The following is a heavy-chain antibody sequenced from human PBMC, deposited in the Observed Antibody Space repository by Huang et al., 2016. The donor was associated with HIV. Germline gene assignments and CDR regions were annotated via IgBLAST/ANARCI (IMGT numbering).Heavy chain of an antibody. CDR2: IVPRFGLT. V-gene: IGHV1-69*10. D-gene: IGHD3-16*01. Sequence: QAQLVQSGAAVMKPGSSVRVSCKASGVSFSDYAFSWVRRAPGQGIGWMGVIVPRFGLTNYATGLQGRVTISADKSSNTVYLELTSLRSGDTAVYYCAREGQNWLGKPFGALAFWGQGTEVIVSS. J-gene: IGHJ4*03. CDR3: AREGQNWLGKPFGALAF. CDR1: GVSFSDYA.